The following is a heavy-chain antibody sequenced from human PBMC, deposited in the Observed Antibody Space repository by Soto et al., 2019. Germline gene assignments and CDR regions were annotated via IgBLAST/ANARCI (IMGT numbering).Heavy chain of an antibody. CDR3: TTDSYSSITIVRFDY. Sequence: PGGSLRLSCAASGFTFSSYSMNWVRQAPGKGLEWVSSISSSSSYIYYADSVKGRFTISRDNAKNSLYLQMNSLRAEDTAVYYCTTDSYSSITIVRFDYWGHGTLVTVSS. J-gene: IGHJ4*01. D-gene: IGHD2-2*01. CDR1: GFTFSSYS. CDR2: ISSSSSYI. V-gene: IGHV3-21*04.